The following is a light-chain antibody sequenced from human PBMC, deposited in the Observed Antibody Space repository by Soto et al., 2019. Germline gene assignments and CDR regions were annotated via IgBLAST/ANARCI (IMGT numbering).Light chain of an antibody. CDR2: DSS. V-gene: IGKV3-11*01. J-gene: IGKJ1*01. CDR3: QQRGDWPRT. Sequence: EIVLTQSPATLSLSPGERATLSCRASQSFSNNLAWYQQKPGQAPRLLIYDSSTRATGIPPRFSGSGSGTDFTFTISSLEPADFAVYYCQQRGDWPRTFGQGTKVEIK. CDR1: QSFSNN.